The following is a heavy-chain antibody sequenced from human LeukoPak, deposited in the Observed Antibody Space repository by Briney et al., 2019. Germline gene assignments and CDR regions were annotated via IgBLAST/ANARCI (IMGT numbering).Heavy chain of an antibody. CDR1: GGSISSSNW. V-gene: IGHV4-4*02. D-gene: IGHD5-24*01. CDR3: ARADLRWLQTFDY. J-gene: IGHJ4*02. Sequence: SETLSLTCAVSGGSISSSNWWSWVRQPPGKGLEWIGEIYHSGSTNYNPSLKSRVTISVDKSKNQFSLKLSSVTAADTAVYYCARADLRWLQTFDYWGQGTLVTVSS. CDR2: IYHSGST.